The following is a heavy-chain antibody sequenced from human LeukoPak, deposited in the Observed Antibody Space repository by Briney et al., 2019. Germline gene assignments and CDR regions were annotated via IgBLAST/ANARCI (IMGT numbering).Heavy chain of an antibody. Sequence: SETLSLTXAVYGGSFSGYYWSWIRQTPGKGLEWLGEINHSGSTNYNPSLKSRVTISVDTSKNQFSLKLSSVTAADTAVYYCAMSRGGTAAAGFYWGQGTLVTVSS. V-gene: IGHV4-34*01. J-gene: IGHJ4*02. CDR1: GGSFSGYY. CDR2: INHSGST. CDR3: AMSRGGTAAAGFY. D-gene: IGHD6-13*01.